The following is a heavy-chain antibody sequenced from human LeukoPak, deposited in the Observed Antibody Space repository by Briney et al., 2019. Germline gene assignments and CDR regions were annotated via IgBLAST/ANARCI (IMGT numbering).Heavy chain of an antibody. Sequence: PGGSLRLSCAASGFTFSSYWMTWVRQAPGKGLEWVANIKQDGGESYYVDSVKGRFTISRDNAKNSLYLQMNSLRDEDTAVYYCASSGSYRFDYWGQGTLVTVSS. V-gene: IGHV3-7*01. J-gene: IGHJ4*02. CDR3: ASSGSYRFDY. D-gene: IGHD1-26*01. CDR2: IKQDGGES. CDR1: GFTFSSYW.